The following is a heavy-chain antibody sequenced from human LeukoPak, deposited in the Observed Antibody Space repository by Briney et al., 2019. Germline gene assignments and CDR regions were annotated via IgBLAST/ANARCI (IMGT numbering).Heavy chain of an antibody. CDR2: VKHDGSYT. D-gene: IGHD2-8*02. CDR1: GLTVSSNY. J-gene: IGHJ4*02. Sequence: SGGSLRLSCAASGLTVSSNYMSWVRQVPGKGLDWVAVVKHDGSYTSYAASVRGRFTISRDNSKNTVVLQMNSLSVDDTAIYYCARQSLEASGLDSWGQGMLVTVSS. V-gene: IGHV3-30*03. CDR3: ARQSLEASGLDS.